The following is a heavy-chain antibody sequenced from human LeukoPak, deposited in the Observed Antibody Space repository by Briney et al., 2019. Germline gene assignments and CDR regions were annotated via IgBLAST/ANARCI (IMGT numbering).Heavy chain of an antibody. CDR1: GFTFSSYG. CDR3: ASSPATTVLYGMDV. V-gene: IGHV3-33*01. CDR2: IWYDGSIK. D-gene: IGHD1-26*01. J-gene: IGHJ6*02. Sequence: GGSLRLSCAASGFTFSSYGMHWVRQAPGKGLEWVAVIWYDGSIKYYADSVKGRFTISRDNPKNTLYLQMNSLRAEDTAVYYCASSPATTVLYGMDVWGQGTTVTVSS.